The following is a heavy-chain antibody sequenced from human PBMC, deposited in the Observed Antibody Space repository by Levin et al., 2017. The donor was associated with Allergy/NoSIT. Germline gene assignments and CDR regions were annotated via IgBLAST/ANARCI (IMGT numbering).Heavy chain of an antibody. CDR1: GFTFSSYS. Sequence: GESLKISCAASGFTFSSYSMNWVRQAPGKGLEWVSSISSSSSYIYYADSVKGRFTISRDNAKNSLYLQMNSLRAEDTAVYYCARDSNFYWGQGTLVTVSS. J-gene: IGHJ4*02. CDR3: ARDSNFY. D-gene: IGHD4-11*01. V-gene: IGHV3-21*01. CDR2: ISSSSSYI.